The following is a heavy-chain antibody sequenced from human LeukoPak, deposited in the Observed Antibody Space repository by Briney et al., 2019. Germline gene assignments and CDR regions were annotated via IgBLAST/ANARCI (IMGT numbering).Heavy chain of an antibody. CDR2: ISGSGGST. Sequence: GGSLRLSCAASGFTFSSYAMSWVRQAPGKGLEWVSVISGSGGSTYYADSVKGRFTISRDNSKNTLYLQMNSLRAEDTAVYYCAKVREQWLLTGGYFDLWGRGTLATVSS. V-gene: IGHV3-23*01. CDR1: GFTFSSYA. D-gene: IGHD6-19*01. CDR3: AKVREQWLLTGGYFDL. J-gene: IGHJ2*01.